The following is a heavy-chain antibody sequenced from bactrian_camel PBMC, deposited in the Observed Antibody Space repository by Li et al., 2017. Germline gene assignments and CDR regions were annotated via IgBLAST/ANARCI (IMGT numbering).Heavy chain of an antibody. V-gene: IGHV3S53*01. CDR3: AAKDLFGLDLHRELYNH. D-gene: IGHD1*01. J-gene: IGHJ4*01. Sequence: HVQLVESGGGSVQPGGSLRLSCAASGYTYSSICMGWFRQAPGKEREAVALIDTNIRRVYDDSVKGRFTISKENVNNNVYLQMNSLKSDDTAIYFCAAKDLFGLDLHRELYNHWGQG. CDR2: IDTNIRR. CDR1: GYTYSSIC.